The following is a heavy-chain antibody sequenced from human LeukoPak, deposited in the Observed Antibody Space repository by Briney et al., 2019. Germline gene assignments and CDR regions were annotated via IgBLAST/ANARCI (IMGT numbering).Heavy chain of an antibody. CDR3: ARGVITLTGTDFYMDV. Sequence: ASVKVSCKASGGTFSSYAISWVRQAPGQGLEWMGGIIPIFGTANYAQKFQGRVTITADESTSTAYMELSSLRSEDTAVYFCARGVITLTGTDFYMDVWGKGTPVSVSS. J-gene: IGHJ6*03. CDR2: IIPIFGTA. V-gene: IGHV1-69*13. D-gene: IGHD3-9*01. CDR1: GGTFSSYA.